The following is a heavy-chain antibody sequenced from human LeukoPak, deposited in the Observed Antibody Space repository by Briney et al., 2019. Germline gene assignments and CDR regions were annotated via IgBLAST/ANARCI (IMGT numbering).Heavy chain of an antibody. Sequence: SETLSLTCTVSGGSISSGDYYWSWIRQPPGKGLEWIGYIYYSGSTYYNPSLKRRVTISVDTSKNQFSLKLSSVTAADTAVYYCARGSYVTGVDPWGQGTLVTVSS. D-gene: IGHD3-16*01. CDR3: ARGSYVTGVDP. CDR1: GGSISSGDYY. CDR2: IYYSGST. V-gene: IGHV4-30-4*01. J-gene: IGHJ5*02.